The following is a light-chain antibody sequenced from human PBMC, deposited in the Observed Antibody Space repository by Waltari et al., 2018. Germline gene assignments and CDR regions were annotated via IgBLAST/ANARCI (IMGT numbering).Light chain of an antibody. Sequence: QSALTQPASVSGSPGQSITISCTGTTSDIGRLVSWYQQHPAKVPKLTIFEVTQRPSGVSNRFSGSKSGNTASLTISGLQAEDEANYYCCSYAGSHSLMFGGGTKLTVL. CDR1: TSDIGRL. CDR3: CSYAGSHSLM. CDR2: EVT. V-gene: IGLV2-23*02. J-gene: IGLJ3*02.